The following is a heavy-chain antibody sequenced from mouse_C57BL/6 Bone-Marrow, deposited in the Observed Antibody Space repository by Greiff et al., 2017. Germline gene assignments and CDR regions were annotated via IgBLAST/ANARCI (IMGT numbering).Heavy chain of an antibody. CDR1: GFTFSSYT. D-gene: IGHD1-1*01. CDR2: ISGGGGNT. CDR3: ARQIYYRGFAY. V-gene: IGHV5-9*01. Sequence: EVKLMESGGGLVKPGGSLKLSCAASGFTFSSYTMSWVRQTPEKRLEWVATISGGGGNTYYPDSVKGRFTISRDNAKNTLYLQMSSLGSEDTALYYCARQIYYRGFAYWGQGTLVTVSA. J-gene: IGHJ3*01.